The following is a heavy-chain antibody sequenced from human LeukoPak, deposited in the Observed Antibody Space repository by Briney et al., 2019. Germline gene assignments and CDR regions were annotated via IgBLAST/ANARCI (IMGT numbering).Heavy chain of an antibody. D-gene: IGHD4-11*01. J-gene: IGHJ4*02. CDR1: GYTFTTYY. V-gene: IGHV1-46*01. CDR2: INPSGGST. CDR3: ARDLTSFDY. Sequence: ASVKVSCKASGYTFTTYYMHWVRQAPGQGLEWMGIINPSGGSTSYTQKFQGRVTKTRDTSTSTVYMELSSLRSEDTAVYYCARDLTSFDYWGQGTLVTVSS.